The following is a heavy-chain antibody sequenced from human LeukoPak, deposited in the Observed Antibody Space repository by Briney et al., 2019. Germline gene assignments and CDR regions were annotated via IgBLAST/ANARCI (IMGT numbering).Heavy chain of an antibody. CDR2: IDSDKGNT. CDR1: GYSFTRNA. J-gene: IGHJ4*02. CDR3: ARGYTNGWYHDY. D-gene: IGHD6-19*01. V-gene: IGHV1-3*03. Sequence: ASVKVSCKASGYSFTRNAIHWVRQAPGQRLEWMGWIDSDKGNTKYSQECHGRVTFTRDTSASTVYMELSSLRSEDMATYYCARGYTNGWYHDYWDQGTPVIVSS.